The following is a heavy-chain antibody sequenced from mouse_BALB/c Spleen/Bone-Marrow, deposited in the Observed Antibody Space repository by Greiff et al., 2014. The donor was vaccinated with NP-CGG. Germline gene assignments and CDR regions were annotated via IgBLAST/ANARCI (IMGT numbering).Heavy chain of an antibody. D-gene: IGHD4-1*01. CDR2: IYPGDGST. CDR3: ARKENWAYAMDY. J-gene: IGHJ4*01. CDR1: GYTFTSYY. V-gene: IGHV1S56*01. Sequence: QVQLQQSGPELVKPGALVKMSCKASGYTFTSYYIHWVKQRPGQGLEWIGWIYPGDGSTKYNEKFKGKTTLTADKSSSTAYMLLSSLTSEDSAIYFCARKENWAYAMDYWGQGTSVTVSS.